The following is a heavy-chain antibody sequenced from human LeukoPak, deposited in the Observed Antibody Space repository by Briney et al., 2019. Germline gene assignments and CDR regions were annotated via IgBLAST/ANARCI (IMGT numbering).Heavy chain of an antibody. CDR1: GYTFTGYY. CDR2: INPNSGGT. V-gene: IGHV1-2*02. CDR3: ARDPDIVVVPAADY. Sequence: ASVKVSCKASGYTFTGYYMHWVRQAPGQGLEWMGWINPNSGGTNYAQKFQGRVTMTRDTSISTAYMELSRLRSDDTAVYYRARDPDIVVVPAADYWGQGTLVTVSS. D-gene: IGHD2-2*01. J-gene: IGHJ4*02.